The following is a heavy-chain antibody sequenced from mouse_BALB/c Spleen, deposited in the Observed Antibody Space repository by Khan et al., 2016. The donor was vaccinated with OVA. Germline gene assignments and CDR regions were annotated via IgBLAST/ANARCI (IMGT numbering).Heavy chain of an antibody. D-gene: IGHD2-14*01. J-gene: IGHJ3*01. V-gene: IGHV1-4*01. CDR1: GYTFTSYT. CDR3: GRDGAYHRNDGWFAY. Sequence: QVRLQQSGAELARPGASVKMSCKASGYTFTSYTIHWIKLRPGQGLEWIGYINPSNGYTNYNQKFKDKATLTADKSSTTAYMQLSSLTSDDSAVYCCGRDGAYHRNDGWFAYWGQGTLVTVSA. CDR2: INPSNGYT.